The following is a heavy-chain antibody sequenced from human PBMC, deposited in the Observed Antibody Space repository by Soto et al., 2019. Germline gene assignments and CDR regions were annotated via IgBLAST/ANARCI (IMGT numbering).Heavy chain of an antibody. Sequence: GGSLRLSCEASGFTFSDYWMHWVRQVPGKELMWVSRIDTDGSITNYADYVQGRFTISRDNAKNTLYLQMNSLRAEDTAVYYCASEYSSGWNPLGYWGQGTLVTGSS. CDR2: IDTDGSIT. CDR3: ASEYSSGWNPLGY. D-gene: IGHD6-19*01. J-gene: IGHJ4*02. V-gene: IGHV3-74*01. CDR1: GFTFSDYW.